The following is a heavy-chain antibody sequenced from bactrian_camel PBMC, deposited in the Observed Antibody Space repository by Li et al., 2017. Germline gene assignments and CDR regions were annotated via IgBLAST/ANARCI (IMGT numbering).Heavy chain of an antibody. CDR2: FYQGSSAI. V-gene: IGHV3S6*01. D-gene: IGHD1*01. J-gene: IGHJ4*01. CDR3: AAEPRCPFLTRRAGNFAN. Sequence: HVQLVESGGGSVQTGGSLRLSCAASGYPYGRNCIGWFRQVPGKEREGVAAFYQGSSAIDHADSVKGRFTASQDNARNMVYLQMDNLKPEDTAMYYCAAEPRCPFLTRRAGNFANWGQGTQVTVS. CDR1: GYPYGRNC.